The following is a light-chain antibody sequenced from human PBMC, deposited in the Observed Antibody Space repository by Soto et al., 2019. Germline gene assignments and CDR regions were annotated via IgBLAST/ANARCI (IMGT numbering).Light chain of an antibody. CDR2: EVS. V-gene: IGLV2-14*01. J-gene: IGLJ3*02. CDR3: SSYTGSNTWV. Sequence: QSALTQPASVSGSPGQSITISCTGTSSDVGGYHYVSWYQQYPGKAPKLMIYEVSDRPSGVSNRFSGSKSDNTASLTISGLQAEDEADYYCSSYTGSNTWVFGGGTKLTVL. CDR1: SSDVGGYHY.